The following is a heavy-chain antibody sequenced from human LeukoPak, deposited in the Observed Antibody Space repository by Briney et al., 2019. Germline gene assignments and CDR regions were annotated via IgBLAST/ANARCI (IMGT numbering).Heavy chain of an antibody. CDR1: GFTVSSNY. CDR3: AKDHGDTNIYYYYYMDV. D-gene: IGHD4-17*01. Sequence: GGSLRLSCAASGFTVSSNYMSWVRQAPGKGLEWVSVIYSGGSTYYADSVKGRFTISRDNSKNTLYLQMNSLRAEDTAVYYCAKDHGDTNIYYYYYMDVWGKGTTVTISS. V-gene: IGHV3-53*05. J-gene: IGHJ6*03. CDR2: IYSGGST.